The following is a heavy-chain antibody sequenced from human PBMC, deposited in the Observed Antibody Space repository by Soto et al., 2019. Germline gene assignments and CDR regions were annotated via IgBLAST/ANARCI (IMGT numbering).Heavy chain of an antibody. Sequence: ASVKVSCKASGYTFSRKWIHWLRQAPGQGPEXMGXXNXXNXXXXXAXXLQGRVTLTRDSSTRTVYMELSSLSFEETAVYYCARDFLDTSGLFDYWGQGTLVTASS. CDR2: XNXXNXXX. D-gene: IGHD3-22*01. J-gene: IGHJ4*02. CDR3: ARDFLDTSGLFDY. V-gene: IGHV1-46*04. CDR1: GYTFSRKW.